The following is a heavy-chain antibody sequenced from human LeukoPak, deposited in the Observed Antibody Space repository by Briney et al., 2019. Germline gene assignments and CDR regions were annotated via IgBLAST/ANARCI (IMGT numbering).Heavy chain of an antibody. D-gene: IGHD2/OR15-2a*01. CDR3: VRDVSRRIGMDV. V-gene: IGHV3-21*06. CDR1: GFSFNSYT. J-gene: IGHJ6*02. CDR2: ISPGVSGYT. Sequence: PGGSLRLSCLASGFSFNSYTMNWVREAPGKGLEWVSTISPGVSGYTWYAESVKGRFTISGDNPENSLYLQMGSLRADDTAVYYCVRDVSRRIGMDVWGQGTTVTVSS.